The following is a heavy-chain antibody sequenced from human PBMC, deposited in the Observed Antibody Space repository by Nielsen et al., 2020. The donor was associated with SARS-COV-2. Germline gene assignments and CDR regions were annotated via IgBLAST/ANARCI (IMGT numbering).Heavy chain of an antibody. CDR1: GFTFSSYE. D-gene: IGHD3-3*01. Sequence: GGSLRLSCAASGFTFSSYEMNWVRQAPGKGLEWVSYISSSGSTIYYADSVKGRFTISRDNAKNSLYLQMNRLRVEDTAVYYCARDGGRRTMFGVNHRVRKDAFDIWGQGTMVTVSS. CDR2: ISSSGSTI. J-gene: IGHJ3*02. CDR3: ARDGGRRTMFGVNHRVRKDAFDI. V-gene: IGHV3-48*03.